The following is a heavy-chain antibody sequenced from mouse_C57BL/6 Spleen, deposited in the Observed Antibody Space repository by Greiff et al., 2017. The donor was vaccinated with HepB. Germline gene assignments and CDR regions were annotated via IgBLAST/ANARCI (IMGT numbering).Heavy chain of an antibody. CDR3: ARVQLRLDYAMDY. Sequence: DVHLVESGGGLVKPGGSLKLSCAASGFTFSSYAMSWVRQTPEKRLEWVATISDGGSYTYYPDNVKGRFTISRDNAKNNLYLQMSHLKSEDTAMYYCARVQLRLDYAMDYWGQGTSVTVSS. V-gene: IGHV5-4*01. J-gene: IGHJ4*01. CDR1: GFTFSSYA. D-gene: IGHD3-2*02. CDR2: ISDGGSYT.